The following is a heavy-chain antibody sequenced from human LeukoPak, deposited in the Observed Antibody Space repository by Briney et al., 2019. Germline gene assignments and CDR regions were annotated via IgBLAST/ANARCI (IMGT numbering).Heavy chain of an antibody. D-gene: IGHD4-17*01. V-gene: IGHV4-39*01. CDR3: AMQLYYGDYDQLDY. J-gene: IGHJ4*02. Sequence: PSQTLSLTCTVSGGSISSSSYYWGWIRQPPGRGLEWIGSIYYSGSTYYNSSLKRRVNISVDTYKNQFSLKLSSVTAADTAVYYSAMQLYYGDYDQLDYWGQGTLVTVSS. CDR1: GGSISSSSYY. CDR2: IYYSGST.